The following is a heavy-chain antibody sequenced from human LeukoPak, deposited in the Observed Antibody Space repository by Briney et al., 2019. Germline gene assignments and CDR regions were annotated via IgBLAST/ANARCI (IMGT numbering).Heavy chain of an antibody. CDR3: ANSDTYYFDY. J-gene: IGHJ4*02. V-gene: IGHV1-24*01. Sequence: ASVKVSCKVSGYTLTELSMHWVRQAPGKGLEWMGGFDPEDGETIYAQKFQGRITMAEDTSTDTAYMELSSLRSEDTAVYYCANSDTYYFDYWGQGTLVTVSS. CDR1: GYTLTELS. D-gene: IGHD2-2*02. CDR2: FDPEDGET.